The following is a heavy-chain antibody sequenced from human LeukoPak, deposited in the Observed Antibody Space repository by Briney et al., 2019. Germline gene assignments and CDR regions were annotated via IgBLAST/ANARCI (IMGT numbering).Heavy chain of an antibody. CDR2: VSSSGSTI. D-gene: IGHD3-10*02. J-gene: IGHJ6*04. Sequence: GGSLRLSCADSGFIFSSYEMNWVRQAPGKGLEWVSYVSSSGSTIYYADSVKGRFTIARDHAKNSLYLKMKIPRAEDTAVYYCAELGITIIGGVWGKGTTVTISS. CDR3: AELGITIIGGV. CDR1: GFIFSSYE. V-gene: IGHV3-48*03.